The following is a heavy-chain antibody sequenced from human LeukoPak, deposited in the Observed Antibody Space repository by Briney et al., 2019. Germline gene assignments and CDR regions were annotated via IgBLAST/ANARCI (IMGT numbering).Heavy chain of an antibody. CDR3: AKDLMLYDAFDI. CDR2: ISYDGSNK. J-gene: IGHJ3*02. D-gene: IGHD2-8*01. CDR1: GFTFSSYG. Sequence: GRSLRLSCAAPGFTFSSYGMHWVRQDPGKGLEYVSVISYDGSNKYYTDSVKGRFTISRDNSKNTLYLQMKSLRDEDTAVYYCAKDLMLYDAFDIWGQGTMVTVSS. V-gene: IGHV3-30*18.